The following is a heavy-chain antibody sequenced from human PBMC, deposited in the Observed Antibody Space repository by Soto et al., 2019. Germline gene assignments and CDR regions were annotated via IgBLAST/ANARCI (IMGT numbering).Heavy chain of an antibody. J-gene: IGHJ2*01. CDR2: IYASGRT. D-gene: IGHD3-9*01. CDR1: GVSITPYF. V-gene: IGHV4-4*07. CDR3: ARHFDVDPSLDHYYFDL. Sequence: SETLSLTATISGVSITPYFCSWIRQPAGEAPEWLGHIYASGRTTYNPSLKSRVTMFVSQTQVSLRLTSVTAADTAVYYCARHFDVDPSLDHYYFDLWGRGALVTVSS.